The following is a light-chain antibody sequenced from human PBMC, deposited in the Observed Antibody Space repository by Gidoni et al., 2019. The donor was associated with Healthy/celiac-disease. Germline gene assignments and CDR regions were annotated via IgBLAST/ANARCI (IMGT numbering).Light chain of an antibody. J-gene: IGLJ3*02. V-gene: IGLV2-14*01. Sequence: QSALTPPASVSGSPGPSITISCTGTSSDVGGYNYVSWYQQHPGKAPKLMIYEVSNRPSGVSNRFSGSKSGNTASLTISGLQAEDEADYYCSSYTSSSTPWVFGGGTKLTVL. CDR2: EVS. CDR1: SSDVGGYNY. CDR3: SSYTSSSTPWV.